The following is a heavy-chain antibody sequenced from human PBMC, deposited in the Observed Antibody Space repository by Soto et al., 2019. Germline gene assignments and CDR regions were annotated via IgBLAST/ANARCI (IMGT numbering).Heavy chain of an antibody. D-gene: IGHD3-22*01. Sequence: EVHLLESGGGLVQPGESLRLSCVASGFSFSSYGMSWVRQAPGKGLGVASIISGSGGAKYYADSVKGRFTISRDNYQNTMYLQMDSLRAEDTDVHYCTKDFDSDETSHGHHAYWRQGTRVAVSS. CDR2: ISGSGGAK. CDR1: GFSFSSYG. J-gene: IGHJ4*02. CDR3: TKDFDSDETSHGHHAY. V-gene: IGHV3-23*01.